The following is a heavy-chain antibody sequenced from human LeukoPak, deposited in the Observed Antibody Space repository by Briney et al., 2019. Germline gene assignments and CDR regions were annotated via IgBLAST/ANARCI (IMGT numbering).Heavy chain of an antibody. CDR2: ISSSGSTI. CDR1: GFTFSSYE. Sequence: QPGGSLRLSCAASGFTFSSYEMNWVRQAPGKGLEWVSYISSSGSTIYYADSVKGRFTISRDNAKNSLYLQMNSLRAEDTAVYHCARVHGQQLLFAHDYWGQGTLVIVSS. D-gene: IGHD2-2*01. V-gene: IGHV3-48*03. J-gene: IGHJ4*02. CDR3: ARVHGQQLLFAHDY.